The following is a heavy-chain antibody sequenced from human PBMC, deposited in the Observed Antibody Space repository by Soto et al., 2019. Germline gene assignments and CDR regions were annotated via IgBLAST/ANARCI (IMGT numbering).Heavy chain of an antibody. V-gene: IGHV5-51*01. CDR2: IYPGDSDT. D-gene: IGHD3-3*01. J-gene: IGHJ6*03. CDR3: AIRHDFWRQTGYYYYMDV. CDR1: GYSFTSYW. Sequence: GESLKISCKGSGYSFTSYWIGWVRQMPGKGLEWMEIIYPGDSDTRYSPSFQGQVTISADKSISTAYLQWSSLKASDTAMYYCAIRHDFWRQTGYYYYMDVWGKGTTVTVSS.